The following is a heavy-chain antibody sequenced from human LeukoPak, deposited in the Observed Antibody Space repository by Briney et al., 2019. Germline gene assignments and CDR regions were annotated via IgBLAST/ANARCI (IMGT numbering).Heavy chain of an antibody. CDR2: ISFSSTHI. V-gene: IGHV3-21*04. Sequence: PGGSLRLSCAASGFIFSNYGMSWVRQAPGKGLEWVSSISFSSTHIYYADSIQGRFTISRDNRKNLLHLQMNSLRPDDSAVYYCVKDLGSAITSALALDVWGQGTTVTVSS. J-gene: IGHJ6*02. CDR1: GFIFSNYG. CDR3: VKDLGSAITSALALDV. D-gene: IGHD2-15*01.